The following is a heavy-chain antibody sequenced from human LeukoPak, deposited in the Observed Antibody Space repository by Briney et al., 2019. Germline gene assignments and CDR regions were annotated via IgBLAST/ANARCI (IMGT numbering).Heavy chain of an antibody. V-gene: IGHV4-30-4*01. CDR1: GGSISSGDYY. J-gene: IGHJ4*02. CDR3: ARVLVDCSGGSCYYFDY. CDR2: IYYSGSP. Sequence: SQTLSLTCTVSGGSISSGDYYWRWIRQPPGKGLEWIGYIYYSGSPYSNPSLKSRLTISVDTSKSQFSLKLSSVTAADTAVYYCARVLVDCSGGSCYYFDYWGQGTLVTVSS. D-gene: IGHD2-15*01.